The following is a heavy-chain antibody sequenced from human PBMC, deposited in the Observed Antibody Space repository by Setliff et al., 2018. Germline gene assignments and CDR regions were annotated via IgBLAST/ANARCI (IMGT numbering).Heavy chain of an antibody. CDR1: GSSLTSSNW. J-gene: IGHJ5*02. D-gene: IGHD3-16*02. V-gene: IGHV4-4*02. CDR2: IFHSGST. Sequence: LSLTCAVSGSSLTSSNWWSWVRQPPGKGLEWIGQIFHSGSTHYNPSLKSRLTISVDQSMNQFSLKLKSVTAADTAVYYCARLESLGDLSLYGLWFDPWGQGTLVTVSS. CDR3: ARLESLGDLSLYGLWFDP.